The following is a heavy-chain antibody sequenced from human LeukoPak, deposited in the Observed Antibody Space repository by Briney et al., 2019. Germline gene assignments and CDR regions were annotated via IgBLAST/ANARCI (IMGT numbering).Heavy chain of an antibody. CDR1: GFTFSSYA. J-gene: IGHJ4*02. Sequence: GGSLRLSCAASGFTFSSYAMHWVRQAPGKGLEWGAVISYDGSNKYYADSVKCRFTISRDNSKNTLYLQMNSLSAEDTAVYYCARINIVVVSAAHTERDVDYWGQGTLVTVSS. CDR3: ARINIVVVSAAHTERDVDY. D-gene: IGHD2-2*01. V-gene: IGHV3-30-3*01. CDR2: ISYDGSNK.